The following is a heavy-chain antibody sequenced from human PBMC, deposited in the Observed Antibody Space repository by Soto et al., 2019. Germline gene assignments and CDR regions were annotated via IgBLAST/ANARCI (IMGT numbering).Heavy chain of an antibody. CDR1: GFSLSTNT. CDR3: ARVETAMTYDF. D-gene: IGHD1-1*01. Sequence: PGGSLRLSCAASGFSLSTNTMHWVRQVPGKGLEWVASISNDGRRKYYADFVKGRFTISRDTANNILYLEMNSLRAEDTSLYYCARVETAMTYDFWGQGTQVTVS. V-gene: IGHV3-30*04. CDR2: ISNDGRRK. J-gene: IGHJ4*02.